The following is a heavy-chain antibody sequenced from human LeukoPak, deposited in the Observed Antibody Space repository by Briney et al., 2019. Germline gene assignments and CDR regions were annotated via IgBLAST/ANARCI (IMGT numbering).Heavy chain of an antibody. CDR1: GGSISSSSYY. CDR3: XSVYCSGGSCYAYYYYYYYMDV. D-gene: IGHD2-15*01. CDR2: IYYSGST. Sequence: SETLSLTCTVSGGSISSSSYYWGWIRQPPGKGLEWIGSIYYSGSTYYNPSLKSRVTISVDTYKNQFSLKLSSVPAADTAEYYXXSVYCSGGSCYAYYYYYYYMDVWGKGTTVTVSS. V-gene: IGHV4-39*01. J-gene: IGHJ6*03.